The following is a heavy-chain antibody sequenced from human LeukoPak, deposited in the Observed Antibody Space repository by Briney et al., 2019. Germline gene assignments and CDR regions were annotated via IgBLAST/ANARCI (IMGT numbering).Heavy chain of an antibody. V-gene: IGHV3-7*01. CDR2: IKQDGNEK. CDR3: ARDTLGEGEDANYAVYYFDY. CDR1: GFRFNTYW. D-gene: IGHD4/OR15-4a*01. J-gene: IGHJ4*02. Sequence: GGSLRLSCAASGFRFNTYWMSWVRQAPGKGLEWVANIKQDGNEKYYADSVKGRFTISRDNGKNSLDLQMNSLRADDTAVYYCARDTLGEGEDANYAVYYFDYWGQGTLVTVSS.